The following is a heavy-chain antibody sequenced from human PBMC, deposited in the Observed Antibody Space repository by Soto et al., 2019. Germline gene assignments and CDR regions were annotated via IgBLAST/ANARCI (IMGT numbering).Heavy chain of an antibody. CDR3: ARLDLSTSKRGV. CDR2: IYHNATA. J-gene: IGHJ6*02. D-gene: IGHD6-6*01. V-gene: IGHV4-59*01. Sequence: WTWIRQSTGKVLEWIGYIYHNATADCNPSLKSRVSISLDTSKNQFSLKLTSATTADTAVYYCARLDLSTSKRGVWGQGTTVTVSS.